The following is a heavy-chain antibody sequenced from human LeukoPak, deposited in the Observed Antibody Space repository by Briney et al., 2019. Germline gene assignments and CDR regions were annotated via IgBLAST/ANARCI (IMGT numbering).Heavy chain of an antibody. Sequence: GGSLRLSCAASGFTFSEYYLSWVRQAPGKGLEWVSFISPSSSYTNYADSVKGRFTISRDNAKNSLYLQMSSLRAEDTAVYYCARLWGGSSGYYYWGQGTLVTVSS. V-gene: IGHV3-11*03. CDR3: ARLWGGSSGYYY. J-gene: IGHJ4*02. CDR2: ISPSSSYT. D-gene: IGHD3-22*01. CDR1: GFTFSEYY.